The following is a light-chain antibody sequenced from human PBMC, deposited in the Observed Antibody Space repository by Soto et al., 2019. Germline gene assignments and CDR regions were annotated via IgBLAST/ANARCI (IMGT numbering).Light chain of an antibody. CDR2: ATS. CDR1: QSISSY. V-gene: IGKV1-39*01. J-gene: IGKJ2*01. CDR3: QQSYNTPYT. Sequence: DIQMTQSPSSLSASVGDRVTITCRASQSISSYLNWYHQKPGKAPKLLIYATSNLQSGVPSRFSGSGSGTDFTLTISSLQPEDFATYYCQQSYNTPYTFGQGTKLEIK.